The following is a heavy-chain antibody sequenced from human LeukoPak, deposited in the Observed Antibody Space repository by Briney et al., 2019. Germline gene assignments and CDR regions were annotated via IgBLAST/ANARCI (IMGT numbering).Heavy chain of an antibody. D-gene: IGHD6-13*01. J-gene: IGHJ5*02. CDR2: IYYSGST. CDR1: GGSISNYY. V-gene: IGHV4-59*01. CDR3: ARGGSSSWSRNWFDP. Sequence: SETLSLTCTVSGGSISNYYWSWIRRPPGKGLEWIGYIYYSGSTNYNPSLKSRVNISVDTSKNRVSLKLTSVTAADTAVYYCARGGSSSWSRNWFDPWGQGTLVTVSS.